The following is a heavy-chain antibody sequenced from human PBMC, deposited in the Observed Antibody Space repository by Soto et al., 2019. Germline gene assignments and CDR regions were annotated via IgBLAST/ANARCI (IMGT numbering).Heavy chain of an antibody. D-gene: IGHD3-22*01. Sequence: VGSLRLSCAASGFTFSDYYMSWIRQAPGKGLEWVSYISSSGSTIYYADSVKGRFTISRDNAKNSLYLQMNSLRAEDTAVYYCARFDSSGYYDYYYYGMDVWGQGTTVTVSS. CDR1: GFTFSDYY. CDR3: ARFDSSGYYDYYYYGMDV. J-gene: IGHJ6*02. V-gene: IGHV3-11*01. CDR2: ISSSGSTI.